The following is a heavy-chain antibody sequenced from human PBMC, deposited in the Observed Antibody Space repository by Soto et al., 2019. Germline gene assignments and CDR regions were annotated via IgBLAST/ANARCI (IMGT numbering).Heavy chain of an antibody. Sequence: SGPTLANPTQTLTLTCRFSGFSLSVYGVRVIWFRQPPGETLEWLALIHWNDDKRYSPYLKSRLTITKDTSKNQVVLTLTNLYPLDTGTYFCAHTKDSSGFLTSWGQGILVTVSS. CDR2: IHWNDDK. CDR3: AHTKDSSGFLTS. V-gene: IGHV2-5*01. J-gene: IGHJ5*02. CDR1: GFSLSVYGVR. D-gene: IGHD3-22*01.